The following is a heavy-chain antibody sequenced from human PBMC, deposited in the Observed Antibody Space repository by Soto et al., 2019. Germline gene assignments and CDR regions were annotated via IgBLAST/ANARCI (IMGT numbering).Heavy chain of an antibody. D-gene: IGHD2-2*01. CDR3: ARERYQVISDGMDV. CDR1: GYTFTGDY. CDR2: INPETGAT. V-gene: IGHV1-2*02. J-gene: IGHJ6*02. Sequence: ASVKVSSKASGYTFTGDYVHWVREAPGQGLEWMGWINPETGATSYAQKFQGRVTLSRDTSINTAYLELSNLTFDDAAVYFCARERYQVISDGMDVWGQGTTVTVS.